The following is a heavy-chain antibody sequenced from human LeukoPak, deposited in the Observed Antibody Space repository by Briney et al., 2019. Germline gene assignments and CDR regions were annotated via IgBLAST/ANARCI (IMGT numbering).Heavy chain of an antibody. CDR3: ARVGSDDFWSGYSASDY. V-gene: IGHV3-7*03. Sequence: GGSLRLSCAASGFTFSSYWMSWVRQAPGKGLEWVANIKQDGSEKYYVDSVKGRFTISRDNAKNSLYLQMNSLRAEDTAVYYCARVGSDDFWSGYSASDYWGQGTLVTVSS. CDR1: GFTFSSYW. J-gene: IGHJ4*02. CDR2: IKQDGSEK. D-gene: IGHD3-3*01.